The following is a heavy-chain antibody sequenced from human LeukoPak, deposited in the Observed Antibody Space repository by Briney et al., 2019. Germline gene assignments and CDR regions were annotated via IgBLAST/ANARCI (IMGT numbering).Heavy chain of an antibody. CDR3: ARTSSGWYYFDY. D-gene: IGHD6-19*01. V-gene: IGHV3-33*01. Sequence: GRSLRLSCAASGFTFSSYGMHWVRQAPGKGLEWVAVIWYDGSNKYHADSVKGRFTISRDNSKNTLYLQMNSLRAEDTAVYYCARTSSGWYYFDYWGQGTLVTVSS. CDR2: IWYDGSNK. CDR1: GFTFSSYG. J-gene: IGHJ4*02.